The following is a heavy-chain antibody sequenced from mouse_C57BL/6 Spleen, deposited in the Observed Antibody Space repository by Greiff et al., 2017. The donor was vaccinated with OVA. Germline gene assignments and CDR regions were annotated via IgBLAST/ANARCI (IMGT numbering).Heavy chain of an antibody. J-gene: IGHJ2*01. Sequence: QVQLQQPGAELVMPGASVKLSCKASGYTFTSYWMHWVKQRPGQGLEWIGEIDPSDSYTNYNQKFKGKSTLTVDKSSSTAYMQLSSLTSEDSAVYYWARGPSNWAFYFDYGGQGTTRTVSS. D-gene: IGHD4-1*01. CDR2: IDPSDSYT. CDR3: ARGPSNWAFYFDY. V-gene: IGHV1-69*01. CDR1: GYTFTSYW.